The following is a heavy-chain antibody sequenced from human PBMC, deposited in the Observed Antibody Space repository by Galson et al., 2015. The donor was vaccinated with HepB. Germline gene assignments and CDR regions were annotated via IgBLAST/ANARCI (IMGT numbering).Heavy chain of an antibody. CDR2: IRYDGSNK. J-gene: IGHJ3*02. V-gene: IGHV3-30*02. Sequence: LRLSCAASGFTFRSYAMSWVRQAPGKGLEWVAFIRYDGSNKYYADSVKGRFTISRDNSKNTLYLQMNSLRAEDTAVYYCATLYSGYDFDAFDIWGQGTMVAVSS. CDR1: GFTFRSYA. D-gene: IGHD5-12*01. CDR3: ATLYSGYDFDAFDI.